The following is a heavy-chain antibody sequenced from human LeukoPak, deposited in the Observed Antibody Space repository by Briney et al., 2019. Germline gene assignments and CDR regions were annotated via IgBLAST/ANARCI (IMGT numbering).Heavy chain of an antibody. CDR1: GFTFSSYA. D-gene: IGHD6-13*01. V-gene: IGHV3-23*01. Sequence: PGGSLRLSCAASGFTFSSYAMSWVRQAPGKGLEWVSAISGSGGSTYYADSVKGRFTISRDNSKNTLYLQMNSLRAEDTAVYYCAKAPSIAAAGTSAFDIWGQGTMVTASS. CDR2: ISGSGGST. CDR3: AKAPSIAAAGTSAFDI. J-gene: IGHJ3*02.